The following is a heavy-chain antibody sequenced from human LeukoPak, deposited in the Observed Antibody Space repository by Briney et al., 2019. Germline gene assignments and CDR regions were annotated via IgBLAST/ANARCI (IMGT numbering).Heavy chain of an antibody. D-gene: IGHD2-15*01. CDR2: INPNSGGT. J-gene: IGHJ4*02. CDR3: ASFEVQLMTVVAASQDY. CDR1: GYTFTGYY. V-gene: IGHV1-2*02. Sequence: SVKVSCKASGYTFTGYYMHWVRQAPGQGLEWMGWINPNSGGTNYAQKFQGRVTMTRDTSISTAYMELSRLRSDDTAVYYCASFEVQLMTVVAASQDYWGQGTLVTVSS.